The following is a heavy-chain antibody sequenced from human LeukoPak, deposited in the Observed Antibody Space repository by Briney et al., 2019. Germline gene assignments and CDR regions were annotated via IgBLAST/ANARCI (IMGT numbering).Heavy chain of an antibody. CDR2: INHSGST. CDR3: ARAHLVRGDPWFDP. J-gene: IGHJ5*02. V-gene: IGHV4-34*01. CDR1: GGSFSGYY. D-gene: IGHD3-10*01. Sequence: SETLSLTCAVYGGSFSGYYWSWIRQPPGKGLEWIGEINHSGSTNYNPSLKSRVTISVDTSKNQFSLKLSSVTAADTAVYYCARAHLVRGDPWFDPWGQGTLVTVSS.